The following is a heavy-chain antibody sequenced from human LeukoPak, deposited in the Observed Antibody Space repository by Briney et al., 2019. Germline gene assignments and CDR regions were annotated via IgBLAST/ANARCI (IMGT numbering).Heavy chain of an antibody. V-gene: IGHV1-2*02. Sequence: ASVKVSCKASGYTFTGYYMHWVRQAPGQGLGWMGWINPNSGGTNYAQKFQGRVTMTRDTSISTAYMELSRLRSDDTAVYYCARVMYYYDSSGYLGYWGQGTLVTVSS. D-gene: IGHD3-22*01. CDR2: INPNSGGT. J-gene: IGHJ4*02. CDR1: GYTFTGYY. CDR3: ARVMYYYDSSGYLGY.